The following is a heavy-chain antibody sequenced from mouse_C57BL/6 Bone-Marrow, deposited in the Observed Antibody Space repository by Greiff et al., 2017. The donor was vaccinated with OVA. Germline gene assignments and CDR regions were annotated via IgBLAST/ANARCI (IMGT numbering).Heavy chain of an antibody. CDR2: IDPSDSYT. CDR3: ARITTVPYYVDY. D-gene: IGHD1-1*01. V-gene: IGHV1-50*01. Sequence: QVQLQQSGAELVKPGASVKLSCKASGYTFTSYWMQWVKQRPGQGLEWIGAIDPSDSYTNYNQKFKGKATLTVDTSSSTAYMQLSSLTSEDSAVYYCARITTVPYYVDYWGQGTTLTVSS. J-gene: IGHJ2*01. CDR1: GYTFTSYW.